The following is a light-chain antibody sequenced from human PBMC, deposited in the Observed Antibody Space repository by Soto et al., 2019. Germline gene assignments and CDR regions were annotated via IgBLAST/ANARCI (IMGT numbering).Light chain of an antibody. Sequence: EIVLTQSPGTLSLSPGERATLSCRASQSVSATYLAWYQQKPGQAPRLLIYGASNRATGIPDRFTGSGSGTDFTLTISRLEPEDFAVYYCQKYNRAPLTFGGGTKVEI. CDR2: GAS. V-gene: IGKV3-20*01. J-gene: IGKJ4*01. CDR3: QKYNRAPLT. CDR1: QSVSATY.